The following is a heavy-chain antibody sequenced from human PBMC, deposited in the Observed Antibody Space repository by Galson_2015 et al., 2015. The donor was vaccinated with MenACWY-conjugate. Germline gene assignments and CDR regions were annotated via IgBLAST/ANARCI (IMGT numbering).Heavy chain of an antibody. V-gene: IGHV1-2*04. D-gene: IGHD2-15*01. J-gene: IGHJ3*01. CDR3: ARCPDIVVVVAGTCAFEF. CDR1: GYTFTGYF. Sequence: SVKVSCKASGYTFTGYFMHWVRQAPGQGPEWMGWINPINGDTKCAQNFQGWVTLTRDTSISTAYMEVSRLRSDDTAMYYCARCPDIVVVVAGTCAFEFWLQGTMLPVAS. CDR2: INPINGDT.